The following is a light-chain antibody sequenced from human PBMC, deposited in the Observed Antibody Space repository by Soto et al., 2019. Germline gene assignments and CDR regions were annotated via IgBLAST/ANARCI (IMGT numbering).Light chain of an antibody. Sequence: DRVMTQSPATLSVSPGERATLSCRASQTISSNLAWYQQKPGQTPRRLIYGASTRAAGIPARFSGSGSGTDFTLTITSLQSEDFAVYDCQQYNNWPPFTFGPGTKVDIK. CDR1: QTISSN. V-gene: IGKV3-15*01. CDR2: GAS. CDR3: QQYNNWPPFT. J-gene: IGKJ3*01.